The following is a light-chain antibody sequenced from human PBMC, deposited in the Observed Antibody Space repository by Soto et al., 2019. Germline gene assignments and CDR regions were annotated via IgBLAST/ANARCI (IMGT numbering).Light chain of an antibody. V-gene: IGLV1-40*01. CDR1: SSNIGAGYD. J-gene: IGLJ3*02. Sequence: QSVLTQPPSVSGAPGQRVTISCTGSSSNIGAGYDVHWYQQLPGTAPKLLIYGNSNRPSGVPDRFSGSKSGTSASLAISGLQSEDEGDYYCATWDASLGWVFGGGTKLTVL. CDR2: GNS. CDR3: ATWDASLGWV.